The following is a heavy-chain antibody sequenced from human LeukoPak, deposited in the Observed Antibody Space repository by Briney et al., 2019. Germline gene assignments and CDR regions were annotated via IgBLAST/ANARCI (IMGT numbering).Heavy chain of an antibody. V-gene: IGHV3-23*01. CDR3: ASLRFLEWLLY. CDR2: ISGSGGST. D-gene: IGHD3-3*01. CDR1: GFTFSSYA. J-gene: IGHJ4*02. Sequence: PGGSLRLSCAASGFTFSSYAMSWVRQAPGKGLEWVSAISGSGGSTYYADSVKGRFTISRDSSKNTLYLQMNSLRAEDTAVYYCASLRFLEWLLYWGQGTLVTVSS.